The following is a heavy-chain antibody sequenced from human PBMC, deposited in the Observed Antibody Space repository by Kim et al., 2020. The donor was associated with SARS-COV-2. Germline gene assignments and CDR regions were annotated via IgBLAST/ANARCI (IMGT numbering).Heavy chain of an antibody. CDR3: TRIPGTTLAFFDAFDV. J-gene: IGHJ3*01. D-gene: IGHD1-1*01. Sequence: GGSLRLSCAASGFTFSDSPIHWVRQASGKGLEWVGRIRSKVYSYATSYAASVKGRFTISSDDSEITAYLQMNSLKTEDTSVYYCTRIPGTTLAFFDAFDV. CDR1: GFTFSDSP. V-gene: IGHV3-73*01. CDR2: IRSKVYSYAT.